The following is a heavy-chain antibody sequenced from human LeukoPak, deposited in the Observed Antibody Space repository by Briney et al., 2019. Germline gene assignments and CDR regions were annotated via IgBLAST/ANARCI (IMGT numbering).Heavy chain of an antibody. Sequence: GASVKVSCKASGYTFTGYYMHWVRQAPGQGLEWMGWNNPNSGGTNYAQKFQGRVTMTRDTSISTAYLELTKLRSDDAAVYYCARAVDSSSSWYDWFDPWGQGTLVTVSS. D-gene: IGHD6-13*01. J-gene: IGHJ5*02. V-gene: IGHV1-2*02. CDR1: GYTFTGYY. CDR3: ARAVDSSSSWYDWFDP. CDR2: NNPNSGGT.